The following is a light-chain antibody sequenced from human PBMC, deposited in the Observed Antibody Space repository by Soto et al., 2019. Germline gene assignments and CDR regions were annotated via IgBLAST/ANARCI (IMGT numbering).Light chain of an antibody. CDR3: QQRSNWPPTT. CDR1: QSVSSY. Sequence: VLTQSPATLSLSPGERATLSCRASQSVSSYLAWYQQKPGQAPRLLIYGASNRATGIPARFSGSGSGTDFTLTISSLEPEDFAVYYCQQRSNWPPTTFGQGTRLEIK. CDR2: GAS. J-gene: IGKJ5*01. V-gene: IGKV3-11*01.